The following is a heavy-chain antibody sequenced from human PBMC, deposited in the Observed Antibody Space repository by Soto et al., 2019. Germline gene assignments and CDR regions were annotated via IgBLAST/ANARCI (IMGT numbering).Heavy chain of an antibody. J-gene: IGHJ4*02. CDR1: GGSISSGDYY. CDR2: IYYSGST. Sequence: PSETLSLTCTVSGGSISSGDYYWSWIRQPPGKGLEWIGYIYYSGSTYYNPSLKSRVTISVDTSKNHFSLKLSSVTAADTAVYYCARRTNYGDYSFDYWGQGTLVTVSS. CDR3: ARRTNYGDYSFDY. D-gene: IGHD4-17*01. V-gene: IGHV4-30-4*01.